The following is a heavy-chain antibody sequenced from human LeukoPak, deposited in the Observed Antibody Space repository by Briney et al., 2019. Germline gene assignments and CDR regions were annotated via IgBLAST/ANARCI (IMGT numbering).Heavy chain of an antibody. Sequence: GGSLRLSCAASGLTFDDYAMHWVRQGPGKGLELVSLISWDGSSTYYADSVKGRFTISRDNNKNSLYLQMNSLRPEDTALYYCATAPYDSSGISDYWGQGTLVTVSS. CDR2: ISWDGSST. V-gene: IGHV3-43D*03. CDR3: ATAPYDSSGISDY. D-gene: IGHD3-22*01. J-gene: IGHJ4*02. CDR1: GLTFDDYA.